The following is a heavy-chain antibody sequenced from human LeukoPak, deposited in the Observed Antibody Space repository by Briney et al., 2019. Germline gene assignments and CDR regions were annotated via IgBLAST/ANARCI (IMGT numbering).Heavy chain of an antibody. V-gene: IGHV3-30*02. J-gene: IGHJ4*02. CDR2: IAHNGSNK. Sequence: GGSLRLSCAASGFTFNRNAIHWVRQGPGKGLEWVSYIAHNGSNKYYADSVKGRFTISRDNSKRTLYLQMNSLRADDTAVYYCAKDGSWSCTDWGQGALVTVSS. CDR1: GFTFNRNA. D-gene: IGHD2-8*02. CDR3: AKDGSWSCTD.